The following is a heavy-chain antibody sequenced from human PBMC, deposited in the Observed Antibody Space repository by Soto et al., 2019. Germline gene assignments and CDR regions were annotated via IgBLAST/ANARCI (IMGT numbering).Heavy chain of an antibody. V-gene: IGHV1-18*01. CDR2: ISGDTGDT. D-gene: IGHD1-26*01. Sequence: QVQLVQSGAEVKKPGASVKVSCKTSGYTFRSYGITWVRQAPGQGLEWLGWISGDTGDTNYAQKFQGRVTMTTDTSXSTGYMDLRSLRSDDTAVYYCARRARVGATSPYDYWGQGTLVTVSS. J-gene: IGHJ4*02. CDR1: GYTFRSYG. CDR3: ARRARVGATSPYDY.